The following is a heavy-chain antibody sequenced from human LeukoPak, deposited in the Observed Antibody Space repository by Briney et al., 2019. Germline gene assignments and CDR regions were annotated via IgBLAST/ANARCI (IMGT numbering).Heavy chain of an antibody. D-gene: IGHD5-12*01. V-gene: IGHV3-48*04. J-gene: IGHJ4*02. CDR2: ISSSGSTI. Sequence: SGGSLRLSCATSGFTFSSYSMNWVRQAPGKGLEWVSYISSSGSTIDYADSVKGRFTISRDNAKNSLYLQMISLRAEDTAVYYCSRLRGYSYGYADYWGQGTLVTVSS. CDR1: GFTFSSYS. CDR3: SRLRGYSYGYADY.